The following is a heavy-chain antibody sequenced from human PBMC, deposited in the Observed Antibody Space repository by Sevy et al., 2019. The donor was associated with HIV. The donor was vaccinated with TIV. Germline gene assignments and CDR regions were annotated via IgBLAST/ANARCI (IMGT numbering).Heavy chain of an antibody. J-gene: IGHJ4*02. V-gene: IGHV3-15*01. D-gene: IGHD1-1*01. CDR1: GFAFSDAW. Sequence: GGSLRLSCAASGFAFSDAWMSWVRQAPGKGLEWVARIKSKTDSGTRDFAAPVKGRFSISRDDSKNMVYLQMTSLKDEDTGVYFCAGGIGTSDFDHWGQGILVTVSS. CDR2: IKSKTDSGTR. CDR3: AGGIGTSDFDH.